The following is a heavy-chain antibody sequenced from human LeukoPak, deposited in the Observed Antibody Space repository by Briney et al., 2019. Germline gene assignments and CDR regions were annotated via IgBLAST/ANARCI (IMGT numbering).Heavy chain of an antibody. V-gene: IGHV1-2*02. Sequence: GASVKVSCKASGYTFTGYYMHWVRQAPGQGLEWMGWINPNSGGTNYAQKFQGRVTMTRDTSISTAYMELSRLRSDDTAVYYCARGSTDGYSDFWSGYFHRLSYYYYYMDVWGKGTTVTVSS. CDR3: ARGSTDGYSDFWSGYFHRLSYYYYYMDV. J-gene: IGHJ6*03. CDR2: INPNSGGT. CDR1: GYTFTGYY. D-gene: IGHD3-3*01.